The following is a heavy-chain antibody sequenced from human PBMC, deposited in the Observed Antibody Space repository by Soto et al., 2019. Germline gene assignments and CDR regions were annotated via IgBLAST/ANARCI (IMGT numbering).Heavy chain of an antibody. CDR1: GGSISSGGYY. CDR3: ARDHGYYYDSSGYRHRIYYFDY. Sequence: QVQLQESGPGLVKPSQTLSLTCTVSGGSISSGGYYWSWIRQHPGKGPEWIGYIYYSGSTYYNPSLKSRVTISVDTSKNQFSLKLSSVTAADTAVYYCARDHGYYYDSSGYRHRIYYFDYWGQGTLVTVSS. J-gene: IGHJ4*02. V-gene: IGHV4-31*03. CDR2: IYYSGST. D-gene: IGHD3-22*01.